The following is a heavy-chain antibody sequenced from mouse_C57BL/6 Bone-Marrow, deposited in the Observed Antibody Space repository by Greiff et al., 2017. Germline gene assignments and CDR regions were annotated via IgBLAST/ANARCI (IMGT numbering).Heavy chain of an antibody. CDR3: ARHEASISTVVPFDY. CDR2: IYPGSGSI. V-gene: IGHV1-62-2*01. D-gene: IGHD1-1*01. Sequence: VQGVESGAELVKPGASVKLSCKASGYTFTEYTINWVKQRSGQGLEWLGVIYPGSGSIKYNEKFKDKATLTADKSSSTVYVELNRMTSEDSAVYFCARHEASISTVVPFDYWGQGTTLTVSS. CDR1: GYTFTEYT. J-gene: IGHJ2*01.